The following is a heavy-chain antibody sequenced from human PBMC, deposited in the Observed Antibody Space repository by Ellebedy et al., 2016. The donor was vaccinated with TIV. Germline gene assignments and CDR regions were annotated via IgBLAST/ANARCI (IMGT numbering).Heavy chain of an antibody. CDR2: IDPSDSYT. D-gene: IGHD3-10*01. CDR3: ATYNVGWFGFDY. V-gene: IGHV5-10-1*01. J-gene: IGHJ4*02. CDR1: GYRFSSYY. Sequence: GESLKISXKGSGYRFSSYYITWVRQKPGKGLEWMGRIDPSDSYTNYSPSFQGHVTISADKSISTAYLQWNSLKASDTAMYYCATYNVGWFGFDYWGQGTVVTVSS.